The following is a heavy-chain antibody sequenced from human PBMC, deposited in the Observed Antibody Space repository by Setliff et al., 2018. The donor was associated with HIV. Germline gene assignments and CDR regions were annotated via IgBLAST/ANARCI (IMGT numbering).Heavy chain of an antibody. J-gene: IGHJ4*02. D-gene: IGHD5-12*01. CDR2: IYYSGTT. V-gene: IGHV4-59*11. CDR1: GVSMSSHY. Sequence: ASETLSLTCNVSGVSMSSHYWSWIRQAPGQPPNKGLEWIGNIYYSGTTNYNPSLESRVTISIDTSKSQFSLKLTSVTTADTAMYYCAGRGGYNDWYFDYWGQGALVTVS. CDR3: AGRGGYNDWYFDY.